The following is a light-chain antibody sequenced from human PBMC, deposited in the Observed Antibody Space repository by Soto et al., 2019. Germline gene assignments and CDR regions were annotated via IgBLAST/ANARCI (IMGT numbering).Light chain of an antibody. CDR1: SSNIGAGYD. Sequence: QSVLTQPPSVSGAPGQRVTISCTGSSSNIGAGYDVHWYQQLPGTAPKLLIYGNSNRPSGVPDRFSGSKSGNTASLTVSGLQAEDEADYYCSSYAGSNNWVFGGGTKVTVL. J-gene: IGLJ3*02. CDR2: GNS. V-gene: IGLV1-40*01. CDR3: SSYAGSNNWV.